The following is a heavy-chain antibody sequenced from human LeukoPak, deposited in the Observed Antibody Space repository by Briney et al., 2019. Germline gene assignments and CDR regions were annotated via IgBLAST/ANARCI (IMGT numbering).Heavy chain of an antibody. V-gene: IGHV4-59*01. CDR3: GRDQWGYYDSSGYFPVVFDI. CDR2: IYYSGST. CDR1: GGSISSYY. J-gene: IGHJ3*02. Sequence: SETLSLTCTVSGGSISSYYWSWIRQPPGKGLEWIGYIYYSGSTNYNPSLKSRVTISVDTSKNQFSLKLSSVTAADTAVYYCGRDQWGYYDSSGYFPVVFDIWGKGKMVTVSS. D-gene: IGHD3-22*01.